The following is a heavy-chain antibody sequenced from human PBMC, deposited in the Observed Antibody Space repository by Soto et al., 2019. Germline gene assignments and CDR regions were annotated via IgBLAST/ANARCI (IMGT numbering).Heavy chain of an antibody. CDR3: TTLGSHYYYHNFDV. Sequence: EVKLVESGGGLVTPGGSLRLSCAASGFTFSNAWMNWVRQAPGKGLEWVGLIKMKSEGATRHYAAPVNGRFTISRDDSKSTLYLQMSSLKTEDTAVYYCTTLGSHYYYHNFDVWGQGTTVTGSS. CDR1: GFTFSNAW. CDR2: IKMKSEGATR. J-gene: IGHJ6*02. V-gene: IGHV3-15*07.